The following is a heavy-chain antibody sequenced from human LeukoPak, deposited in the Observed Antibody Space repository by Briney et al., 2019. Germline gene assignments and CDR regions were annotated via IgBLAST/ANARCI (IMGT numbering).Heavy chain of an antibody. V-gene: IGHV3-7*01. CDR1: GFTFSSYW. CDR2: IKQDGSEK. Sequence: GGSLRLSCAASGFTFSSYWMHWVRQAPGKGLEWVANIKQDGSEKYYVDSVKGRFTISRDNAKNSLYLQMNSLRAEDTAVYYCARRWWQQLVVTLFDYWGQGTLVTVSS. J-gene: IGHJ4*02. CDR3: ARRWWQQLVVTLFDY. D-gene: IGHD6-13*01.